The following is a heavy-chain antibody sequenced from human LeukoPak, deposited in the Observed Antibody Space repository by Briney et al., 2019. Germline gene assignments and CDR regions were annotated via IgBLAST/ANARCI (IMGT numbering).Heavy chain of an antibody. CDR1: GFTFSSYS. J-gene: IGHJ5*02. V-gene: IGHV3-21*01. CDR2: ISSSSSYI. D-gene: IGHD6-13*01. Sequence: GGSLRLSCAASGFTFSSYSMNWVRQAPWKGLEWVSSISSSSSYIYYADSVKGRFTISRDNAKNSLYLQMNSLRAEDTAVYYCARVPSYSSSWLSWFDPWGQGTLVTVSS. CDR3: ARVPSYSSSWLSWFDP.